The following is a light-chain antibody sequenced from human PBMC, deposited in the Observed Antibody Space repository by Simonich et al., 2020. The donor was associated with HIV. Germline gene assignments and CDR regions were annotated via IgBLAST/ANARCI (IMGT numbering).Light chain of an antibody. CDR1: QSISSW. CDR3: QQYNSYSVLT. J-gene: IGKJ4*01. V-gene: IGKV1-5*03. Sequence: DIQMTQSPSTLSASVGARVTITGRAIQSISSWLAWYQQKPGKAPNFLIYMASSLDSGVPSRFSGSGSGTEFTLTISSLQPDDFATYYCQQYNSYSVLTFGGGTKVEIK. CDR2: MAS.